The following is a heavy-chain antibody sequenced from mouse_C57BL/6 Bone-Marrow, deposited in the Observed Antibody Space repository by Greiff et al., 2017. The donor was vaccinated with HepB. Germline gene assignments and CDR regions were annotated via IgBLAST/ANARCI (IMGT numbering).Heavy chain of an antibody. J-gene: IGHJ3*01. V-gene: IGHV1-39*01. Sequence: EVQLQQSVPELVKPGASVKISCTASGYSFTDYYMNWVKQSNGQSLEWIGVINPNYGTTSYNQKFKGKATLTVDQSSSTAYMQLNSLTSEDSAVYYCARGDYYDSSETAFAYWGQGTLVTVSA. CDR3: ARGDYYDSSETAFAY. CDR1: GYSFTDYY. CDR2: INPNYGTT. D-gene: IGHD1-1*01.